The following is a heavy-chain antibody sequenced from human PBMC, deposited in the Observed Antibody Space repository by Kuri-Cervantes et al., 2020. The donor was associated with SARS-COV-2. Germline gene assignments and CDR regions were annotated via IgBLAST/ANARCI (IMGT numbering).Heavy chain of an antibody. CDR2: IYPGDSDT. CDR1: GYSFTTYW. J-gene: IGHJ4*02. CDR3: ARAYSSGWHPIDY. D-gene: IGHD6-19*01. V-gene: IGHV5-51*06. Sequence: KVSFKDSGYSFTTYWIGWVRHMPGKGLEWMWIIYPGDSDTTYSASFQVQVTISADKSISTAFLQRSSLKASDTAMYYCARAYSSGWHPIDYWGQGTLGTVSS.